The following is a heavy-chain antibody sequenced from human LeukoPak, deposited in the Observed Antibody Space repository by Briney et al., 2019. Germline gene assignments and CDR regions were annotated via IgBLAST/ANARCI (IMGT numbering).Heavy chain of an antibody. V-gene: IGHV1-69*13. CDR1: GGTFSSYA. J-gene: IGHJ4*02. D-gene: IGHD3-22*01. CDR2: IIPIFGTA. CDR3: ARDYYDGSAYYSYYEY. Sequence: SVKVSCKASGGTFSSYAISWVRQAPGQGLEWMGGIIPIFGTANYAQKFQGRVTITADESTSTAYMELSSLRSEDTAVYYCARDYYDGSAYYSYYEYWGQGTLVTVSS.